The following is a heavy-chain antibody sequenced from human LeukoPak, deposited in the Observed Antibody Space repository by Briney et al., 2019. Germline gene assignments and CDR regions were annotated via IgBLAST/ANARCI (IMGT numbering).Heavy chain of an antibody. CDR3: ARDRVIVVAGTLLSY. V-gene: IGHV1-2*02. CDR1: GYTFTGYY. Sequence: ASVKVSCKASGYTFTGYYMHWVRQAPGQGLEWMGWINPNSGGTNYAQKFQGRVTMTRDTSISTAYMELSRLRSDDTAVYYCARDRVIVVAGTLLSYWGQGTLVTVSS. CDR2: INPNSGGT. D-gene: IGHD6-19*01. J-gene: IGHJ4*02.